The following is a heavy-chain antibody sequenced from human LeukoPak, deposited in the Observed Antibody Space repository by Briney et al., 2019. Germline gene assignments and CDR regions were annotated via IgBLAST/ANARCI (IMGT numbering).Heavy chain of an antibody. CDR1: GYTFTSYG. J-gene: IGHJ4*02. Sequence: ASVKVSCKASGYTFTSYGISWVRQAPGQGLEWMGWISAYNSNTNYAQKLQGRVTMTTDTSTSTAYMELRSLRSDDTAVYYCARDLSAYCGGDCYEGDYWGQGTLVTVSS. V-gene: IGHV1-18*01. D-gene: IGHD2-21*01. CDR3: ARDLSAYCGGDCYEGDY. CDR2: ISAYNSNT.